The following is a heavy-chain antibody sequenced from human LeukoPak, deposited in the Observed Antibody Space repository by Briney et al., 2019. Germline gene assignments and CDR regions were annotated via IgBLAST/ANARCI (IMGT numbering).Heavy chain of an antibody. D-gene: IGHD2/OR15-2a*01. V-gene: IGHV4-39*01. CDR1: GGSISSSSYY. CDR2: IYYSGST. Sequence: SETLSLTCTVSGGSISSSSYYWGWIRQPPGKGLEWIGSIYYSGSTYYNPSLKSRVTISVDTSKNQFSLKLSSVTAADTAVYYCARHAGFYSRFDPWGQGTLVTVSS. J-gene: IGHJ5*02. CDR3: ARHAGFYSRFDP.